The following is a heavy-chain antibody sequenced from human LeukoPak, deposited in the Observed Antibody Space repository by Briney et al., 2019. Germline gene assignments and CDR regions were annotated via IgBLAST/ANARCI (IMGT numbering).Heavy chain of an antibody. V-gene: IGHV4-34*01. CDR2: INHSGST. D-gene: IGHD5-12*01. CDR1: GGSFSGYY. Sequence: KPSETLSLTCAVYGGSFSGYYWSWIRQPPGKGLEWIGEINHSGSTNYNPSLKSRVTISVDTSKNQFSLKLSSVTAADTAVYYCARGRGSFDLWGRGTLVTVSS. J-gene: IGHJ2*01. CDR3: ARGRGSFDL.